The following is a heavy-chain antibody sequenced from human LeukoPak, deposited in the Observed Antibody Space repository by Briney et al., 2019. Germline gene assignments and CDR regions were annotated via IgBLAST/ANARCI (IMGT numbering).Heavy chain of an antibody. J-gene: IGHJ3*02. CDR3: AREKDYYDSSGAVGAFDI. CDR1: GFTFSSYG. D-gene: IGHD3-22*01. Sequence: GGSLRLSCAASGFTFSSYGMHWVRQAPGKGLEWVAVIWCDGSNKYYADSVKGRFTISGDNSKNTLYLQMNSLRAEDTAVYYCAREKDYYDSSGAVGAFDIRGQGTMVTVSS. V-gene: IGHV3-33*01. CDR2: IWCDGSNK.